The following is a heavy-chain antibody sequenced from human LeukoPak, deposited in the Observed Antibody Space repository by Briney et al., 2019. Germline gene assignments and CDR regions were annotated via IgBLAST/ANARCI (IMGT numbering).Heavy chain of an antibody. CDR1: GFTFSSSW. D-gene: IGHD3-10*01. CDR2: IKQDGSEK. V-gene: IGHV3-7*01. J-gene: IGHJ4*02. CDR3: ARVVPPLYYFDY. Sequence: PGGSLRLSCAASGFTFSSSWMSWVRQAPGKGLEWVAIIKQDGSEKYYVDSVKGRFTISRDNAKNSLYLQMNSLRAEDTAVYFCARVVPPLYYFDYWGQGTLVTVSS.